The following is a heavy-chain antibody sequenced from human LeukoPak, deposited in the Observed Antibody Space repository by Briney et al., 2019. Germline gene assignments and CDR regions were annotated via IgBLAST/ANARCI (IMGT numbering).Heavy chain of an antibody. Sequence: SETLSLTCAVYGGSFSGYDWSWIRQPPGKGLEWIGEINHSGTTNYNPSLKSRVTMSVDTSKNQFSLKLSSVTAADTAVYYCAIYGSGYCDYWGQGTLVTVSS. CDR1: GGSFSGYD. V-gene: IGHV4-34*01. CDR2: INHSGTT. D-gene: IGHD3-22*01. J-gene: IGHJ4*02. CDR3: AIYGSGYCDY.